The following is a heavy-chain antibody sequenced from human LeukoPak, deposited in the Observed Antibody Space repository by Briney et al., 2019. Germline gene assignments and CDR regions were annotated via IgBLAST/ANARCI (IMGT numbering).Heavy chain of an antibody. CDR1: GGSISSYY. V-gene: IGHV4-59*08. CDR3: ATWGYDSGDD. D-gene: IGHD3-22*01. CDR2: IYYSGST. J-gene: IGHJ4*02. Sequence: SETLSLTCTVSGGSISSYYWSWIRQPPGKGLEWIGYIYYSGSTNYNPSLKSRVTISVDTSKNQFSLKLSSVTAADTAVYYCATWGYDSGDDWGQGTLVTVSS.